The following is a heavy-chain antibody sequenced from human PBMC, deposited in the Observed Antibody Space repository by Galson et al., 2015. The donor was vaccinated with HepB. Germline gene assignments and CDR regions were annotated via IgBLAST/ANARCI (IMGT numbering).Heavy chain of an antibody. CDR3: ARDRSGADY. V-gene: IGHV3-7*01. CDR2: IKEDGSEK. J-gene: IGHJ4*02. CDR1: GFRFWNFW. Sequence: SLRLSCAASGFRFWNFWMSWVRQAPGKGLEWVANIKEDGSEKYYVDSVKGRFTVSRDNAKKSLYLQMNSLRAEDTAVYYCARDRSGADYWGQGTLVTVSS.